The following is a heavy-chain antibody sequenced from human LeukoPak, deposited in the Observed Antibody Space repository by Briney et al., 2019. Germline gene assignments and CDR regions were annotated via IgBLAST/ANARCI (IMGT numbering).Heavy chain of an antibody. CDR1: GFTFNVYA. Sequence: GGSLRLSCAVSGFTFNVYAMHWVRQSPGKGPEWISSISGSRDFIYYADSVKGRFTISRDNDKNSLYLDMNSLRVEDTAVYFCARALVGAAFDTWGQGALVTVSS. CDR3: ARALVGAAFDT. J-gene: IGHJ4*02. D-gene: IGHD1-26*01. CDR2: ISGSRDFI. V-gene: IGHV3-21*06.